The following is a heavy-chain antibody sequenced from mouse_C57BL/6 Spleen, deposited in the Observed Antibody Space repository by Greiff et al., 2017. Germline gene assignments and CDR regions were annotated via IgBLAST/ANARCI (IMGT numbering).Heavy chain of an antibody. V-gene: IGHV1-50*01. CDR3: SRPDHAWFAY. Sequence: VQLQQPGAELVKPGASVKLSCKASGYTFTSYWMQWVKQRPGQGLEWIGEIDPSDSYTNYNQTFKGKDTLTVDKSSSTAYMQLSSLTSEDSAVYYCSRPDHAWFAYWGQGTLVTVSA. J-gene: IGHJ3*01. CDR1: GYTFTSYW. CDR2: IDPSDSYT.